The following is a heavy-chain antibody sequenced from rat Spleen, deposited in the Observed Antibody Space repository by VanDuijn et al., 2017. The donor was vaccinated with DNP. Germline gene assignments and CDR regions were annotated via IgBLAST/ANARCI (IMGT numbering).Heavy chain of an antibody. V-gene: IGHV5-31*01. CDR2: ITSGSGTT. D-gene: IGHD1-12*02. CDR3: ARVGDLHDGGDGDALDA. CDR1: GFTFSYYW. Sequence: EVQLVESGGDLVQPGRSLKLSCVXXGFTFSYYWMAWXRXVPGKGLEWIASITSGSGTTSYPDSVKGRFTISRDDAKDTLSLQMNSLRSEDTATYYCARVGDLHDGGDGDALDAWGQGTSVTVSS. J-gene: IGHJ4*01.